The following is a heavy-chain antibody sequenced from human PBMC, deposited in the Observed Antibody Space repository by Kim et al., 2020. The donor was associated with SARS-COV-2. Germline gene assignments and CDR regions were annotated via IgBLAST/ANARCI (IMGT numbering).Heavy chain of an antibody. CDR2: IIPIFGTA. Sequence: SVKVSCKASGGTFSSYAISWVRQAPGQGLEWMGGIIPIFGTANYAQKFQGRVTITADESTSTAYMELSSLRSEDTAVYYCASSAYYYDSSGPLYFDYWGQGTLVTVSS. CDR3: ASSAYYYDSSGPLYFDY. D-gene: IGHD3-22*01. J-gene: IGHJ4*02. CDR1: GGTFSSYA. V-gene: IGHV1-69*13.